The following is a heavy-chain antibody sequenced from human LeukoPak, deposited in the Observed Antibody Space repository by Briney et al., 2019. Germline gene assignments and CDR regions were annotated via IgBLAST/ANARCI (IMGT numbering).Heavy chain of an antibody. CDR1: GYTFTGYY. J-gene: IGHJ1*01. CDR2: INPNSGGT. Sequence: ASVKVSCKASGYTFTGYYMHWVRQAPGQGLEWMGWINPNSGGTNYAQKFQGRVTMTRDTSISTAYMELSRLRSADTAVYYCARENYCSGGSCYGYFQHWGQGTLVTVSS. CDR3: ARENYCSGGSCYGYFQH. D-gene: IGHD2-15*01. V-gene: IGHV1-2*02.